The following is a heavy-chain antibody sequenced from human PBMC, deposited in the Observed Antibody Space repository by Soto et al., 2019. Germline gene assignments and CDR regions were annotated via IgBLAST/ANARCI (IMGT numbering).Heavy chain of an antibody. CDR2: INHSGST. Sequence: ETLSLTCAVYGGSFSGYYWSWIRQPPGKGLEWIGEINHSGSTNYNPSLKSRVTISVDTSKNQFSLKLSSVTAADTAVYYCAGLYGDYAKDYWGQGTLVTVSS. J-gene: IGHJ4*02. CDR3: AGLYGDYAKDY. D-gene: IGHD4-17*01. V-gene: IGHV4-34*01. CDR1: GGSFSGYY.